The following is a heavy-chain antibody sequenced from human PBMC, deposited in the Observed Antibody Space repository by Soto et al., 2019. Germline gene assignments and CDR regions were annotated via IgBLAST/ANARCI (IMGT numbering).Heavy chain of an antibody. D-gene: IGHD3-10*01. CDR3: ATDGMVRGVIIGNYFDY. Sequence: EVQLLESGGGLVQPGGSLRLSCAASGFTFSSYAMSWVRQAPGKGLEWVSAISGSGGSTYYADSVKGRFTISRDNSKNTLYLQMNSLRAEDTAVYYCATDGMVRGVIIGNYFDYWGQGTLVTVSS. CDR2: ISGSGGST. V-gene: IGHV3-23*01. CDR1: GFTFSSYA. J-gene: IGHJ4*02.